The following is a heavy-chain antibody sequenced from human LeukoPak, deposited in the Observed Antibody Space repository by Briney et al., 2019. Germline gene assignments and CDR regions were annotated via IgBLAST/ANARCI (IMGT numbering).Heavy chain of an antibody. Sequence: GGSLRLSCAASGFTFGSYATSWVRQAPGKGLEWVSVSGGSTYYADSVKGRFTISRDNSKNTLYLQMNSLRAEDTAVYYCARVTMIVGGIDYWGQGTLVTVSS. D-gene: IGHD3-22*01. CDR3: ARVTMIVGGIDY. V-gene: IGHV3-66*01. CDR1: GFTFGSYA. CDR2: SGGST. J-gene: IGHJ4*02.